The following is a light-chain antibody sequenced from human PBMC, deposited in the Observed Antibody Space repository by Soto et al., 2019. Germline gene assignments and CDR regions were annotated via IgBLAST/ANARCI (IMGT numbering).Light chain of an antibody. V-gene: IGLV2-8*01. Sequence: QSALTQPPSASGSPGQSVAISCSGTSSDVGGYNYVSWYQQHPGKAPKLMIYDVNKRPSGVPDRFSGSKSGNTASLTVSGLQDEDEADYNCISYAGSNKPAFGGGTKLTVL. J-gene: IGLJ2*01. CDR1: SSDVGGYNY. CDR3: ISYAGSNKPA. CDR2: DVN.